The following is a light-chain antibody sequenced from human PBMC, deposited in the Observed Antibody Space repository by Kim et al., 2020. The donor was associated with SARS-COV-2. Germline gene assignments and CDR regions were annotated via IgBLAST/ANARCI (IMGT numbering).Light chain of an antibody. CDR3: TSYTSSDSLYV. V-gene: IGLV2-14*03. Sequence: QSITISCTGTGTDVGGYNYVSWYQKHPGKAPKVIISNVNNRPSGISSRFSGSKSGNTASLTISGLQAEDEADYYCTSYTSSDSLYVFGGGTKSPS. CDR1: GTDVGGYNY. CDR2: NVN. J-gene: IGLJ1*01.